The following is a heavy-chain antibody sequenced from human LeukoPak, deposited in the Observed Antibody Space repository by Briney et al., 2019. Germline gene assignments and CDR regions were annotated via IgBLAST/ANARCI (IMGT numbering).Heavy chain of an antibody. D-gene: IGHD3-10*01. V-gene: IGHV4-4*07. CDR3: ARDSGTTGEVKFDP. Sequence: SETLSLTCTVSGGSINSYWSWIRQPAGQGLEWIGRISGSGTITYNPALQSRLTISIDTPKNQFSLKLMSVTAADTAVYYCARDSGTTGEVKFDPWGQGILVTVSS. CDR1: GGSINSY. CDR2: ISGSGTI. J-gene: IGHJ5*02.